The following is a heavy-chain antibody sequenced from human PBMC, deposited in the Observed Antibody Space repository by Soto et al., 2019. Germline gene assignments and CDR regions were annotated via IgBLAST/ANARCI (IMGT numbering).Heavy chain of an antibody. V-gene: IGHV4-61*01. CDR2: IFHTGTT. Sequence: QVQLQESGSGLVKPSETLSLTCTVSGGSVSSGNYYWSWIRQPPGKGLEWIGYIFHTGTTNYNPSLKSRVTISIDTSMNQFSLKLSSVTPADTAVYYCTRAPVSGSYCFDFWGQGTPVTVSS. CDR3: TRAPVSGSYCFDF. CDR1: GGSVSSGNYY. D-gene: IGHD1-26*01. J-gene: IGHJ4*02.